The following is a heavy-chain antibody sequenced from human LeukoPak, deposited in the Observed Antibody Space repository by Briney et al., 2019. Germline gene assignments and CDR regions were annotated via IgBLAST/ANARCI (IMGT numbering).Heavy chain of an antibody. CDR3: AKEYSSSSYSYYMDV. CDR1: GFTFSSYA. J-gene: IGHJ6*03. D-gene: IGHD6-6*01. V-gene: IGHV3-23*01. Sequence: GGSLRLSCAASGFTFSSYAMRWVRQAPGKGLEWVSAISGSGGSTYYADSVKGRFTISRDNSKNTVYLQMNSLRAEDTAVYYCAKEYSSSSYSYYMDVWGKGTTVTVSS. CDR2: ISGSGGST.